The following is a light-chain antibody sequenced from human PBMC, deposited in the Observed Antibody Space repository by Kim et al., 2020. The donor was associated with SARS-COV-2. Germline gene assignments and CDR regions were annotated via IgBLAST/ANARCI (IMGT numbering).Light chain of an antibody. CDR2: KAS. CDR1: QIISMW. CDR3: QQYDNY. Sequence: STLTAAVGNSVPITCRPSQIISMWLAWYKQNPGTPPKPLISKASSFQSGVPSQFSGDGSETQFTHTISCLQSDFFGTYYCQQYDNYFGQGTNLDI. V-gene: IGKV1-5*03. J-gene: IGKJ2*01.